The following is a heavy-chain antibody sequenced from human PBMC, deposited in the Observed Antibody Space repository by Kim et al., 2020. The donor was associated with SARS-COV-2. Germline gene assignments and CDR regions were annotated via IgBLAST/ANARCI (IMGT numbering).Heavy chain of an antibody. J-gene: IGHJ4*02. Sequence: ADSVKGRFTISRDNDKNTLYLQMNRLRAEDTAVYYCARRQFSSGWYYFDYWGQGTLVTVSS. D-gene: IGHD6-19*01. V-gene: IGHV3-74*01. CDR3: ARRQFSSGWYYFDY.